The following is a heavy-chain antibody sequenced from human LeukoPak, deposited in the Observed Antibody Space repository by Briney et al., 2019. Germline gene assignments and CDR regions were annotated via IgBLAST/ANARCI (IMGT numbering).Heavy chain of an antibody. CDR3: GRAPFSSIWTFENSTDFLDF. D-gene: IGHD6-13*01. V-gene: IGHV5-51*01. CDR2: INPGDSDT. Sequence: GESLKLSCKGSGYSFTTYWIGWVRQMPGKGLEWMGIINPGDSDTRYSPSFQGQVTISADKSISTAYLQWSSLKASDTAMYFCGRAPFSSIWTFENSTDFLDFGGQGTMVPVSS. CDR1: GYSFTTYW. J-gene: IGHJ4*02.